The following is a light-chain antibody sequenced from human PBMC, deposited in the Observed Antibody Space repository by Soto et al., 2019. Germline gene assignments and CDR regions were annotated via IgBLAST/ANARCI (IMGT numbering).Light chain of an antibody. J-gene: IGKJ1*01. CDR3: QHYNSSSEA. CDR2: KAS. CDR1: QTISSW. V-gene: IGKV1-5*03. Sequence: DIQMTQSPSTLSGSVGDRVTITCRASQTISSWLAWYQQKPGKATKLLIYKASTLKSGVPSRFSGSGSGTEFTLTISSLQPDDFATYYCQHYNSSSEAFGQGTKVELK.